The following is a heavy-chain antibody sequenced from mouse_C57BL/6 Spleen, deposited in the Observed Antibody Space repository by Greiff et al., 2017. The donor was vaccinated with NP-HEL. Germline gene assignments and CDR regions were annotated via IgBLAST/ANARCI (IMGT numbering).Heavy chain of an antibody. J-gene: IGHJ2*01. CDR3: ARSNYYGSSQDY. CDR2: INPGSGGT. V-gene: IGHV1-54*01. CDR1: GYAFTNYL. Sequence: QVQLQQSGAELVRPGTSVKVSCKASGYAFTNYLIEWVKQRPGQGLEWIGVINPGSGGTNYNEKFKGKATLTADKSSSTAYMQLSSLTSEDSAVYFCARSNYYGSSQDYWGQGTTLTVSS. D-gene: IGHD1-1*01.